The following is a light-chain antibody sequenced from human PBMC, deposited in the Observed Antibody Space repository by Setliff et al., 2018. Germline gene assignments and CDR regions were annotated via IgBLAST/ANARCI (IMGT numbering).Light chain of an antibody. CDR1: SSDVAGYNY. V-gene: IGLV2-14*01. CDR3: SSYTSSSTLV. CDR2: DVS. Sequence: QSALTQPASVSGSPGQSITISCTGTSSDVAGYNYVSWYQQHPAKAPKLMIYDVSKRPSGVSNRFSGSKSGNTASLTISGLQAEDEADYYCSSYTSSSTLVFGGGTKVTVL. J-gene: IGLJ2*01.